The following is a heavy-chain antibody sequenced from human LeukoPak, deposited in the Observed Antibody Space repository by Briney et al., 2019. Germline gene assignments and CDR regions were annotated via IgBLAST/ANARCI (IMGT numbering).Heavy chain of an antibody. J-gene: IGHJ4*02. CDR3: ARRSGSHFNL. CDR2: IYPGDSDT. Sequence: GESLKISCKGSGSGYSFANFWIGWVRQMPGKGLEWMGIIYPGDSDTRYSPSFEGQVTISADKSISTAYLQWSSLRASDTAMYFCARRSGSHFNLWGQGTQVIVSS. D-gene: IGHD1-26*01. V-gene: IGHV5-51*01. CDR1: GYSFANFW.